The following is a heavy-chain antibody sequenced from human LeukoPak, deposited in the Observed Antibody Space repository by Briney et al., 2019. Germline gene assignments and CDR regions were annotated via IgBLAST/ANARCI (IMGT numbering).Heavy chain of an antibody. CDR1: GFTFSSYS. D-gene: IGHD6-6*01. CDR2: ISSSSSYI. J-gene: IGHJ4*02. CDR3: ARGGSYSSSPGGY. V-gene: IGHV3-21*01. Sequence: GGSLRLSCAASGFTFSSYSMNWVRQAPGKGLEWASSISSSSSYIYYADSVKGRFTISRDNAKNSLYLQMNSLRAEDTAVYYCARGGSYSSSPGGYWGQGTLVTVSS.